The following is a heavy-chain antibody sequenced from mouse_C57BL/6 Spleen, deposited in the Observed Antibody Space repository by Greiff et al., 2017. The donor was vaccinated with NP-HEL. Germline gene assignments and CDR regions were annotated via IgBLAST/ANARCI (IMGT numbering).Heavy chain of an antibody. CDR2: INPNNGGT. J-gene: IGHJ4*01. CDR3: APIYDGYYDYYAMDY. D-gene: IGHD2-3*01. Sequence: VQLKESGPELVKPGASVKISCKASGYTFTDYYMNWVKQSHGKSLEWIGDINPNNGGTSYNQKFKGKATLTVDKSSSTAYMELRSLTSEDSAVYYCAPIYDGYYDYYAMDYWGQGTSVTVSS. V-gene: IGHV1-26*01. CDR1: GYTFTDYY.